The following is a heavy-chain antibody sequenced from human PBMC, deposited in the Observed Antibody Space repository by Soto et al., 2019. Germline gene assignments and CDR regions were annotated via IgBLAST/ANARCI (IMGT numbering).Heavy chain of an antibody. CDR1: GFTFSSHA. Sequence: PGGSLRLSCAASGFTFSSHAMSWVRQAPGKGLEWVSVIYSGGTTDYAAPVKGRFTISRDDSKNTLYLQMNSLKTEDTAVYYCTSYYCSGGSCYNPWGQGTLVTVSS. CDR3: TSYYCSGGSCYNP. V-gene: IGHV3-15*01. J-gene: IGHJ5*02. D-gene: IGHD2-15*01. CDR2: IYSGGTT.